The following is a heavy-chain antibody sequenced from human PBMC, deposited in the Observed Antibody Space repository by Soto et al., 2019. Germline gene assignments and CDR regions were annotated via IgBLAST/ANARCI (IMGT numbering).Heavy chain of an antibody. CDR3: AGTSSSHYYYYGMDV. Sequence: SETLSLTCTVSGFSISSYYWSWIRQPPGKGLEWIGYIYYSGSTNYNPSLKSRVTISVDTSKNQFSLKLSSVTAADTAVYYCAGTSSSHYYYYGMDVWGQGTTVTVS. D-gene: IGHD6-13*01. CDR1: GFSISSYY. J-gene: IGHJ6*02. CDR2: IYYSGST. V-gene: IGHV4-59*01.